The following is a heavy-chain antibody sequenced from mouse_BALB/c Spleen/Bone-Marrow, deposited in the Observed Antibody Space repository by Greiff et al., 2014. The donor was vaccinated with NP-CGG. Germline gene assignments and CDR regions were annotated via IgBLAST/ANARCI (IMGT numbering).Heavy chain of an antibody. Sequence: VPLKGAGAGLVEPGGSVKLSCPASGFNIKETYMPWGEQRPEKGLGWIGRIAPANGNTKYDPKFQGKATITADTSSNTAYLQLSSLTSEDTAVYYCARWEYYAMDYWGQGTSVTVSS. CDR1: GFNIKETY. CDR3: ARWEYYAMDY. J-gene: IGHJ4*01. V-gene: IGHV14-3*02. D-gene: IGHD4-1*01. CDR2: IAPANGNT.